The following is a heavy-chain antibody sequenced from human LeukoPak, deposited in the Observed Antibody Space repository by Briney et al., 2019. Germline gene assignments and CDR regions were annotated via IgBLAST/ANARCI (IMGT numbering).Heavy chain of an antibody. J-gene: IGHJ4*02. CDR2: IDSHNGNT. Sequence: ASVKVSCKASGYSFVFFGISWVRQAPGQGLEWMGWIDSHNGNTNYAEKFQDRVTMTTDTSTTTSYMELRSLRFDDTAVYYCARAVSGSLYGDFDFWGQGTLVTVSA. CDR1: GYSFVFFG. V-gene: IGHV1-18*01. CDR3: ARAVSGSLYGDFDF. D-gene: IGHD1-26*01.